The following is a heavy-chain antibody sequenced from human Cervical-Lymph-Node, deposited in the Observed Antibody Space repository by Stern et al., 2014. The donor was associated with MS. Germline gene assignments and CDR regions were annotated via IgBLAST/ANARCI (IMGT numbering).Heavy chain of an antibody. D-gene: IGHD6-13*01. J-gene: IGHJ4*02. CDR2: ISAYNGNT. Sequence: MQLVESGAEVKKPGASVKVSCKASGYTFTSSGISWVRQAPGQGLEWMGWISAYNGNTNYAQKLQGRVNMTTDTSTSTAYTELRSLRSDDTAVYYCARDSGYSSSWYPWYFDYWGQGTLVTVSS. CDR3: ARDSGYSSSWYPWYFDY. V-gene: IGHV1-18*01. CDR1: GYTFTSSG.